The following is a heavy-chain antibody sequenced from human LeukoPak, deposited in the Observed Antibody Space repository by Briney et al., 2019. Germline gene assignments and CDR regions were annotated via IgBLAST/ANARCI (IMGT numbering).Heavy chain of an antibody. J-gene: IGHJ4*02. CDR1: GFTFSSYA. CDR3: AKGYDSSGDYYFDY. Sequence: GGSLRLSCAASGFTFSSYAMSWVRQAPGKGLEWVSAISGSGGSTYYADSVKGRFSISRDNSKNTLYLQMKSLRAEDTAVYYCAKGYDSSGDYYFDYWGQGTLVTVSS. CDR2: ISGSGGST. D-gene: IGHD3-22*01. V-gene: IGHV3-23*01.